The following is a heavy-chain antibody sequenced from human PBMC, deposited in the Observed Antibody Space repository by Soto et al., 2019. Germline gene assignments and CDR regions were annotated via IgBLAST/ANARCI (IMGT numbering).Heavy chain of an antibody. Sequence: SETLSLTCTVSGGSISSYYLSWIRQPAGKGLEWIGRIYTSGSTNYNPSLKSRVTMSVDTSKNQFSLKLSSVTAADTAVYYCARVEVQQLVPSDAFDIWGQGTMVTVSS. CDR1: GGSISSYY. CDR2: IYTSGST. CDR3: ARVEVQQLVPSDAFDI. V-gene: IGHV4-4*07. J-gene: IGHJ3*02. D-gene: IGHD6-13*01.